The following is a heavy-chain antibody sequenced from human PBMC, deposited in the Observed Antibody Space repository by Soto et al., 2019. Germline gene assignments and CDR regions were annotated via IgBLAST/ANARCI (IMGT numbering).Heavy chain of an antibody. V-gene: IGHV3-23*01. J-gene: IGHJ4*02. CDR2: ISGSGGST. CDR1: GFTFSSYA. CDR3: AKIYDFWSGYPNYFDY. Sequence: GGSLRLSCAASGFTFSSYAMSWVRQAPGKGLEWVSAISGSGGSTYYADSVKGRFTISRDNSKNTLYLQMNSLRAEDTAVYYCAKIYDFWSGYPNYFDYWGQGTLVTVS. D-gene: IGHD3-3*01.